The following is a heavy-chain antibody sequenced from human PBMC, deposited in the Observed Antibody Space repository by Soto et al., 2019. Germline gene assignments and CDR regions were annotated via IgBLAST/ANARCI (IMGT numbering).Heavy chain of an antibody. V-gene: IGHV3-23*01. D-gene: IGHD3-22*01. CDR1: GFTFSSYA. Sequence: PGGSLRLSCAASGFTFSSYAMSWVRQAPGKGLEWVSAISGSGGSTYYADSVKGRFTISRDNSKNTLYLQMNSLRAEDTAVYYCVSPYYYDSSGYYYFDYWGQGTLVTVSS. CDR3: VSPYYYDSSGYYYFDY. J-gene: IGHJ4*02. CDR2: ISGSGGST.